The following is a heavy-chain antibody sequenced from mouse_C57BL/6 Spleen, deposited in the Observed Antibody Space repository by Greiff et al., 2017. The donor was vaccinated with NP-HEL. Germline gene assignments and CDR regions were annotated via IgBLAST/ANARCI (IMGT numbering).Heavy chain of an antibody. J-gene: IGHJ2*01. D-gene: IGHD2-5*01. CDR3: ARTGYYSNYEDY. CDR2: IDPSDSYT. Sequence: QVQLQQPGAELVKPGASVKLSCKASGYTFTSYWMQWVKQRTGQGLEWIGEIDPSDSYTNYNQKFKGKATLTVDTSSSTAYMQLSSLTSEDSAVYYCARTGYYSNYEDYWGQGTTLTVSS. CDR1: GYTFTSYW. V-gene: IGHV1-50*01.